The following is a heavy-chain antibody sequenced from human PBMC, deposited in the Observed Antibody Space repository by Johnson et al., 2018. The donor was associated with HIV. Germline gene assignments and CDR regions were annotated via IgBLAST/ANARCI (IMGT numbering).Heavy chain of an antibody. CDR3: ARDQRGGYSYGDAFDF. D-gene: IGHD5-18*01. J-gene: IGHJ3*01. Sequence: VHLVESGGGLVQPGGSLRLSCAASGFTFSSYDMHWVHQATGKGLEWVSAIGTAGDTYYPGSVKGRFTISRENAKNTLYLQMNTLRAEDTAVYYCARDQRGGYSYGDAFDFWGQGTVVTVSS. V-gene: IGHV3-13*01. CDR2: IGTAGDT. CDR1: GFTFSSYD.